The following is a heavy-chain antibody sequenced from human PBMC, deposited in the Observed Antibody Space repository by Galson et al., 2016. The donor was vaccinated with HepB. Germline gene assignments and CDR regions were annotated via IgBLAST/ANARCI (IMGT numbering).Heavy chain of an antibody. V-gene: IGHV3-23*01. CDR2: IDGNDDST. D-gene: IGHD7-27*01. CDR3: AKGGDSDN. Sequence: QAPGMGLEWVSSIDGNDDSTYYADSVKGRFTISKDKSENTLFLQMNGLRGEDTAVYYCAKGGDSDNWGQGTLVTVSS. J-gene: IGHJ4*02.